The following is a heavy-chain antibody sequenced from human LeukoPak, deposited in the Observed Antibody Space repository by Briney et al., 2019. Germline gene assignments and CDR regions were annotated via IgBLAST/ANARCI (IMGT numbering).Heavy chain of an antibody. J-gene: IGHJ1*01. CDR2: IYYSGSP. Sequence: SETLSLTCTVSGASISSYYWNWIRQTPGKGLEWIGYIYYSGSPKYSPSLKSRVSISVDTSKNQFSLNLRSVTAADTAVYYCATTWAASGAQYFQHWGQGTLVTVSS. CDR3: ATTWAASGAQYFQH. V-gene: IGHV4-59*01. CDR1: GASISSYY. D-gene: IGHD2-15*01.